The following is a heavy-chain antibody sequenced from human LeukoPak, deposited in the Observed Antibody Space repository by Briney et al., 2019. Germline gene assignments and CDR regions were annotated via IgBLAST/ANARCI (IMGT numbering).Heavy chain of an antibody. CDR2: IYYSGST. D-gene: IGHD3-10*01. CDR1: GGSISSYY. V-gene: IGHV4-59*08. Sequence: SETLSLTCTVSGGSISSYYWSWIRQPPGKGLEWIGYIYYSGSTNYNPSLKSRVTISVDTSKNQFSLKLSSVTAADTAVYSCARASRSMVRGVIGHYYYYGMDVWGQGTTVTVSS. CDR3: ARASRSMVRGVIGHYYYYGMDV. J-gene: IGHJ6*02.